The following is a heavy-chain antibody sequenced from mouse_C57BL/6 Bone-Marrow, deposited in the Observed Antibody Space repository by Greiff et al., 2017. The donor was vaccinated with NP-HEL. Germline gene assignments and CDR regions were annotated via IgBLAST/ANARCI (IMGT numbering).Heavy chain of an antibody. CDR3: ARGDYLYYAMDY. D-gene: IGHD2-4*01. CDR2: FHPYNDDT. J-gene: IGHJ4*01. V-gene: IGHV1-47*01. CDR1: GYTFTTYP. Sequence: VKLQQSGAELVKPGASVKMSCKASGYTFTTYPIEWMKQNHGKSLELIGNFHPYNDDTKYNEKFKDKATLTVEKSSSTVYLELSRLTSDDSAVYYCARGDYLYYAMDYWGQGTSVTVSS.